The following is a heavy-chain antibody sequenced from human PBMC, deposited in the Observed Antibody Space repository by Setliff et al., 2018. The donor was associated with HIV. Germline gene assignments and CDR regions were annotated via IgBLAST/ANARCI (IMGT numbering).Heavy chain of an antibody. Sequence: GESLKISCAASGFTFSSYWMSWVRQAPGKGLEWVANIKEDGSEKYYVDSVKGRFTISRDNTKNSLYLQMNSLRAEDTAVYYCARDHQFYDICDYWGQGTLVTVSS. D-gene: IGHD3-9*01. CDR1: GFTFSSYW. V-gene: IGHV3-7*01. CDR3: ARDHQFYDICDY. CDR2: IKEDGSEK. J-gene: IGHJ4*02.